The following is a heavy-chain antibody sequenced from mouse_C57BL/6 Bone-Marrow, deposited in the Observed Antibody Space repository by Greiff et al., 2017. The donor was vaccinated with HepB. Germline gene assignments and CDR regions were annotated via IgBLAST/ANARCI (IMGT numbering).Heavy chain of an antibody. Sequence: VQLQQSGAELVRPGASVKLSCTASGFNIKDDYMHWVKQRPEQGLEWIGWIDPENGDTEYASKFQGKATITADTSSNTAYLQLSSLTSEDTAVYYCTTLPYYYGPCYWGQGTTLTVSS. CDR2: IDPENGDT. CDR1: GFNIKDDY. V-gene: IGHV14-4*01. D-gene: IGHD1-1*01. J-gene: IGHJ2*01. CDR3: TTLPYYYGPCY.